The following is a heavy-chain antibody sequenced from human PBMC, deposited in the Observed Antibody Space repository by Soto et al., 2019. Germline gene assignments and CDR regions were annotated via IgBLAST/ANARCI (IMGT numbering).Heavy chain of an antibody. CDR2: IYYSGST. J-gene: IGHJ4*02. D-gene: IGHD6-13*01. CDR1: GGPISSGGYY. V-gene: IGHV4-31*03. Sequence: QVQLQESGPGLVKPSQTLSLTCTVSGGPISSGGYYWSWIRQHPGKGLEWIGYIYYSGSTYYNPSLKSRVTISVDTSKNQFSLKLSSVTAADTAVYYCARGGSSSPYFDSWGQGTLVTVSS. CDR3: ARGGSSSPYFDS.